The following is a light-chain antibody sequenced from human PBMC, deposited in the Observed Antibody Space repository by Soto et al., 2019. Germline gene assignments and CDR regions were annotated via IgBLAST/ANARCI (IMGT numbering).Light chain of an antibody. CDR1: QSISTL. J-gene: IGKJ2*01. Sequence: DIQMTQSPSTLSASVGDRVTITCRASQSISTLLAWYQQKPGKAPKLLIYDASSLENGEPARFSGSGSGTEFTLAISSLQSDDFATYYCQQYKSPPYTFGQGTRLEIK. CDR3: QQYKSPPYT. CDR2: DAS. V-gene: IGKV1-5*01.